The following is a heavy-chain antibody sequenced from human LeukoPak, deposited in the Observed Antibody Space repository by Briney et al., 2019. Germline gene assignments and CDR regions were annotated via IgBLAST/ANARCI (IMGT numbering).Heavy chain of an antibody. CDR1: GGSISTYY. D-gene: IGHD6-6*01. Sequence: SETLSLTCTVSGGSISTYYWSWIRQPPGKGLEWVGYIYNSGRTNYNPSLKSRVTISVDTSKNQFSLKLSSVTAADTAVYYCARGRGIGSSVSFDYWGQGTLVTVSS. J-gene: IGHJ4*02. CDR2: IYNSGRT. CDR3: ARGRGIGSSVSFDY. V-gene: IGHV4-59*12.